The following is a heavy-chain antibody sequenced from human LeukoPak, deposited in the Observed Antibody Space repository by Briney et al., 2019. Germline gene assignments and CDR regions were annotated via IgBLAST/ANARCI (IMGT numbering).Heavy chain of an antibody. Sequence: PGGSLRLSCAASGFTFSSYSMNWVRQAPGKGLAWVSFISSTSSYMYYADSVKGRFTISRDNAKNSLYLQMNSLRAEDTAVYYCARDLPTSLKDPEWEEGDYFDYWGQGTLVTVSS. CDR3: ARDLPTSLKDPEWEEGDYFDY. CDR2: ISSTSSYM. V-gene: IGHV3-21*01. J-gene: IGHJ4*02. D-gene: IGHD1-26*01. CDR1: GFTFSSYS.